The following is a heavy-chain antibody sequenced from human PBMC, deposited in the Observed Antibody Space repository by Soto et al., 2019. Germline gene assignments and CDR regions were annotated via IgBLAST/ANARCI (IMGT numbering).Heavy chain of an antibody. CDR2: IYYSGRT. CDR3: ARGGYDILTGYYSWKN. V-gene: IGHV4-59*01. J-gene: IGHJ4*02. D-gene: IGHD3-9*01. Sequence: SETLSLTCTVSGGSISSYYWSWIRQPPGKGLEWIGYIYYSGRTNYNPSLKSRVTISVDTSKNQFSLKLSSVTAADTAVYYCARGGYDILTGYYSWKNWGQGTLVTVSS. CDR1: GGSISSYY.